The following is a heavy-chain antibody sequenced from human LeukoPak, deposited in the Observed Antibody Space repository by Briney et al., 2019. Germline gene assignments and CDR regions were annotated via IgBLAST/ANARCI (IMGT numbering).Heavy chain of an antibody. CDR2: IHYTGTA. CDR1: GDSIIINDHY. Sequence: SETLSLTCTVSGDSIIINDHYWAWIRQPPGEGLEWIGSIHYTGTAYYNPSLKNRVTISIDTSKKQFSLSLSSVTAADTAVYYCARVGYPTQRRVLSAVSIPTAGAFDVWGQGTLVTVSS. V-gene: IGHV4-39*07. D-gene: IGHD2-21*01. CDR3: ARVGYPTQRRVLSAVSIPTAGAFDV. J-gene: IGHJ3*01.